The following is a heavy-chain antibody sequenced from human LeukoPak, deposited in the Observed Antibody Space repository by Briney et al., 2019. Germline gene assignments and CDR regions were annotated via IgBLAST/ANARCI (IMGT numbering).Heavy chain of an antibody. CDR3: ARDQQPKKYYYDSSGSSAY. J-gene: IGHJ4*02. D-gene: IGHD3-22*01. CDR2: IRYDGSNK. CDR1: GFTFSSYG. V-gene: IGHV3-30*02. Sequence: GGSLRLSCAASGFTFSSYGMHWVRQAPGKGLEWVAFIRYDGSNKYYADSVKGRFTISRDNSKNTLYLQMNSLRAEDTAVYYCARDQQPKKYYYDSSGSSAYWGQGTLVTVSS.